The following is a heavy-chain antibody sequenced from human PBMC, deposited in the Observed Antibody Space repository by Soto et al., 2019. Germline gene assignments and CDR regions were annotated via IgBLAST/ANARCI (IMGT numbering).Heavy chain of an antibody. Sequence: PVGSLRVSCAASGFAFGSYWMSWVRQAPGKGLEWLGTIKGDSSEKKYVASVRGRFTMSRDNAQNSLYLQMDSLRVEDTALYFCARDSGYGSGRSVNHYADYWGHGTLVTVSS. CDR1: GFAFGSYW. J-gene: IGHJ4*01. CDR2: IKGDSSEK. V-gene: IGHV3-7*01. D-gene: IGHD3-10*01. CDR3: ARDSGYGSGRSVNHYADY.